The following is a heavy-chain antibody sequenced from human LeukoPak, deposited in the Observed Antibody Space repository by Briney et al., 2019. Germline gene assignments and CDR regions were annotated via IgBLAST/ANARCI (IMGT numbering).Heavy chain of an antibody. CDR3: ARGGFAYYYDSSGYYYFDY. J-gene: IGHJ4*02. V-gene: IGHV4-34*01. D-gene: IGHD3-22*01. CDR1: GGSFSGYY. CDR2: INHSGST. Sequence: SETLSLTCAVYGGSFSGYYWSWIRQPPGKGLEWIGEINHSGSTNYNPSLKSRVTISVDTSKNQFSLKLSSATAADTAVYYCARGGFAYYYDSSGYYYFDYWGQGTLVTVSS.